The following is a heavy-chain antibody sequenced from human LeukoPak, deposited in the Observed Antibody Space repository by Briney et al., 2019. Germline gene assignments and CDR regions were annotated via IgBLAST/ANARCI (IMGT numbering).Heavy chain of an antibody. CDR2: IYYSGST. Sequence: SQTLSLTCTVSGGSISSGGYYWSWIRQHPGKGLEWIGYIYYSGSTYYNPSLKSRVTISVDTSKNQFSLKLSSVTAADTAVYYCARIRLGRPGYYFDYWGQGTLVTVSS. V-gene: IGHV4-31*03. D-gene: IGHD3-3*02. CDR1: GGSISSGGYY. CDR3: ARIRLGRPGYYFDY. J-gene: IGHJ4*02.